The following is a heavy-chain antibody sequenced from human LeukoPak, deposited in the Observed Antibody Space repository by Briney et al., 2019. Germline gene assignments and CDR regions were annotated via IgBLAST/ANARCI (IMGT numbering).Heavy chain of an antibody. J-gene: IGHJ4*02. Sequence: PVGSLRLSCTGSGFPFNMFAMNWVRQAPGQGLEWVSGLSRGGETTNYSDSVKGRFTVSRDTSKNMVFLQMNDLRPEDTAVYYCAKEQRIRHCSEGVCMEGYYFDYWGQGSLVTVSS. D-gene: IGHD2-8*01. CDR1: GFPFNMFA. CDR2: LSRGGETT. V-gene: IGHV3-23*01. CDR3: AKEQRIRHCSEGVCMEGYYFDY.